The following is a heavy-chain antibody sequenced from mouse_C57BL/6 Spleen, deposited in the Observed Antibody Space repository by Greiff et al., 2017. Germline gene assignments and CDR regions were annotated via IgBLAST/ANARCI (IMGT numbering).Heavy chain of an antibody. CDR3: TRAENAMDY. CDR1: GYTFTGYW. J-gene: IGHJ4*01. CDR2: ILPESGGT. V-gene: IGHV1-9*01. Sequence: QVQLKQSGAELMKPGASVKLSCKATGYTFTGYWIEWVKQRPGHGLEWIGEILPESGGTNYNEKFKGKATFTADTSSNTAYMQLSSLTTEDSAIYYCTRAENAMDYWGQGTSVTVSS.